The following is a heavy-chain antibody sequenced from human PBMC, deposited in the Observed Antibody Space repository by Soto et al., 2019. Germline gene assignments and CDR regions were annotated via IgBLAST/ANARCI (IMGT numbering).Heavy chain of an antibody. D-gene: IGHD3-9*01. V-gene: IGHV1-2*02. CDR3: ARDARGTRGFDEMDI. Sequence: QVHLVQSXXXXXKPGASVKVSCKASGYIFTGYHIHWVRQAPXXGLEWMGWLNPNSGDTEYEQNFQGRVTMTRDTSFNLVYMEMSGLMSDDTAVYYCARDARGTRGFDEMDIWGQGTTVTVSS. CDR2: LNPNSGDT. CDR1: GYIFTGYH. J-gene: IGHJ6*02.